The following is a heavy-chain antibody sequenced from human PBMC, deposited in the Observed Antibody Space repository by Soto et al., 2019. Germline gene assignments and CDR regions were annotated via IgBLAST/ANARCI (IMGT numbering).Heavy chain of an antibody. D-gene: IGHD3-22*01. V-gene: IGHV3-48*01. Sequence: GRSLRLSCAASGFTFSSSSMNRVRQAPGMVLEWVSYISSSSSTIYYADSVKGRFTISRDNSKNTLYLQMNSLRAEDTAVYYCASPPYHYDSSGYFDNWGQGTLVTVSS. CDR2: ISSSSSTI. CDR3: ASPPYHYDSSGYFDN. J-gene: IGHJ4*02. CDR1: GFTFSSSS.